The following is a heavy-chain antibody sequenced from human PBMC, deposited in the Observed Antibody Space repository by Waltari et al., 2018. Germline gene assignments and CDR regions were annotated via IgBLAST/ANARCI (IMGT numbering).Heavy chain of an antibody. CDR3: AKTQYDFWSAYFDY. CDR1: GYTFTKYS. J-gene: IGHJ4*02. Sequence: QVYLVQSGADVKKPGASVQVSCKASGYTFTKYSMHWVRQAPGQGLEWMGWIHGGNGNTKYSKKFQDRLTISKDTSATTVYMELSSLTSEDTAVYYCAKTQYDFWSAYFDYWGQGTLVTVSS. V-gene: IGHV1-3*01. CDR2: IHGGNGNT. D-gene: IGHD3-3*01.